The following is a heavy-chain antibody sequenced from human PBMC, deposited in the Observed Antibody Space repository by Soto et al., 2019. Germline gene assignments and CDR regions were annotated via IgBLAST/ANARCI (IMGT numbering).Heavy chain of an antibody. CDR2: INPSGGST. V-gene: IGHV1-46*01. CDR1: GYTFTSYY. CDR3: ARHSRSSGIKYSSGPYYFDY. Sequence: ASVKVSCKASGYTFTSYYMHWVRQAPGQGLEWMGIINPSGGSTSYAQKFQGRVTMSVDTSKNQFYLKLSPVTAADTAVYYCARHSRSSGIKYSSGPYYFDYWGQGTLVTVSS. J-gene: IGHJ4*02. D-gene: IGHD6-19*01.